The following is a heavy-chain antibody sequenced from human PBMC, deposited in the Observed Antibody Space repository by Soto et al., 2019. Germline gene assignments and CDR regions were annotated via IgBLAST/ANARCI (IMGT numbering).Heavy chain of an antibody. D-gene: IGHD3-10*01. CDR2: ISRFSTDI. J-gene: IGHJ4*02. CDR3: ARVGAWLGEFDHFDY. CDR1: GLPFTSYT. V-gene: IGHV3-21*01. Sequence: VGSLRLSCAASGLPFTSYTMNWVRQAPGKGLEWVSSISRFSTDIYYADSVRGRFTISRDNARNSVFLQMDSLRAEDTAVYYCARVGAWLGEFDHFDYWGQGTPVTVSS.